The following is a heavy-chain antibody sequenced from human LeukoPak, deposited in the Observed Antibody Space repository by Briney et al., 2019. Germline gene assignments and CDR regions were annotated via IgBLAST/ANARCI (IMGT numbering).Heavy chain of an antibody. V-gene: IGHV4-59*01. Sequence: SETLSLTCTVSGGSISSYYWSWIRQPPGKGLEWIGYIYYSGSTNYNPSLKSRVTISADTSKNQFSLKLSSVTAADTAVYYCARLNWNYVAFDYWGQGTLVTVSS. CDR2: IYYSGST. CDR3: ARLNWNYVAFDY. D-gene: IGHD1-7*01. J-gene: IGHJ4*02. CDR1: GGSISSYY.